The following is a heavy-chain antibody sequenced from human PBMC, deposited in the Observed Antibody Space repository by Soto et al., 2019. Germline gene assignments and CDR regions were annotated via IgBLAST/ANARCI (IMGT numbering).Heavy chain of an antibody. V-gene: IGHV3-53*01. CDR1: GFTVSDNY. Sequence: EAQLVESGGGLIQPGGSLRLSCAASGFTVSDNYITWVRQAPGKGLEWVSLLYSGGRIYYADSVMGRFTISRDTSKNTLYLQMNSLRTEDPAVYYCAKSDPGYAYGLNVWGQVTTVTVSS. D-gene: IGHD5-18*01. CDR3: AKSDPGYAYGLNV. J-gene: IGHJ6*02. CDR2: LYSGGRI.